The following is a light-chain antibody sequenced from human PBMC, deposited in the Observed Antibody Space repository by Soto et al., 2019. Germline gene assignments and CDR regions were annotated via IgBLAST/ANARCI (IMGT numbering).Light chain of an antibody. J-gene: IGKJ1*01. CDR2: KAS. Sequence: DIQMTQSPPTLSASVGDRVTITCRASQSIGNWLAWYQKKPGKAPKLLIYKASSLQSGVPSRFSGRASATEFTLTITSLQPDDFATYYCQQYYIYWTFGQGTKVDIK. CDR3: QQYYIYWT. V-gene: IGKV1-5*03. CDR1: QSIGNW.